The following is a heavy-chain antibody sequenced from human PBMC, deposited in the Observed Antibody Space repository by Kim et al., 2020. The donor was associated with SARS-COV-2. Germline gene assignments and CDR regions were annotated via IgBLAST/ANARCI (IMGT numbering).Heavy chain of an antibody. CDR3: AREGGEQWPREYYFDY. Sequence: ASVKVSCKASGYTFTSYGISWVRQAPGQWLEWMGWISAYNGNTNYAQKLQGRVTMTTDTSTSTAYMELRSLRSDDTAVYYCAREGGEQWPREYYFDYWGQGTLVTVSS. CDR2: ISAYNGNT. D-gene: IGHD6-19*01. V-gene: IGHV1-18*04. CDR1: GYTFTSYG. J-gene: IGHJ4*02.